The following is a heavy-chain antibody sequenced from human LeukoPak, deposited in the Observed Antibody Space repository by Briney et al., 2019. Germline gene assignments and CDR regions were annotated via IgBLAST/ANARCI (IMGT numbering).Heavy chain of an antibody. CDR3: AKDQGSGHGAYTWGTFDF. CDR2: INGRGDST. V-gene: IGHV3-23*01. J-gene: IGHJ4*01. Sequence: GGSLRLSCTTSGFTFSNYAMSWVRQAPGKGLEWVSGINGRGDSTVYADAVKGRFTISRDNFKSTLYLQMNSLRVEDTAGYYCAKDQGSGHGAYTWGTFDFWGLETLVTVSS. CDR1: GFTFSNYA. D-gene: IGHD4/OR15-4a*01.